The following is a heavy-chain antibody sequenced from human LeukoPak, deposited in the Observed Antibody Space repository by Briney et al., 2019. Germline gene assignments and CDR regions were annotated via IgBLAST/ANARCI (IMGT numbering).Heavy chain of an antibody. CDR2: IISIFGTA. CDR3: AREPYDFWSGPKPNWFDP. V-gene: IGHV1-69*05. D-gene: IGHD3-3*01. CDR1: GGTFSSCA. Sequence: GASVKVSCKASGGTFSSCAISWVRQAPGQGLEWMGGIISIFGTANYAQKFQGRVTITTDESTSTAYMELSSLRSEDTAVYYCAREPYDFWSGPKPNWFDPWGQGTLVTVSS. J-gene: IGHJ5*02.